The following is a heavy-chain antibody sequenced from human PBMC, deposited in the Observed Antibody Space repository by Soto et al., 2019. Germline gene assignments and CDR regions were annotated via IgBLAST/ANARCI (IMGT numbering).Heavy chain of an antibody. CDR2: INAGNGNT. J-gene: IGHJ6*02. CDR3: ERGGHCSSTSCWTYYYGMDV. V-gene: IGHV1-3*01. Sequence: ASVKVSCKASGYTFTSYAMHWVRQAPGQRLEWMGWINAGNGNTKYSQKFQGRVTITRDTSASTAYMELSSLRSEDTAVYYCERGGHCSSTSCWTYYYGMDVWGQVPTGTASS. CDR1: GYTFTSYA. D-gene: IGHD2-2*01.